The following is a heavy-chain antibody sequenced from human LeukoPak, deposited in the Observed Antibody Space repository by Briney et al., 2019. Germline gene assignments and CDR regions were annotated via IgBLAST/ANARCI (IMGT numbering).Heavy chain of an antibody. V-gene: IGHV1-69*06. CDR1: GGTFSTYA. J-gene: IGHJ3*02. CDR3: ARDRGQLQYFDWLWDAFDI. D-gene: IGHD3-9*01. CDR2: IIPIFGTA. Sequence: GASVKVSCKASGGTFSTYAIIWVRQAPGQGLEWMGGIIPIFGTANYAQNFQGRVTITADKSSSTAYMELKSLRSEDTAVYYCARDRGQLQYFDWLWDAFDIWGQGTMVTVSS.